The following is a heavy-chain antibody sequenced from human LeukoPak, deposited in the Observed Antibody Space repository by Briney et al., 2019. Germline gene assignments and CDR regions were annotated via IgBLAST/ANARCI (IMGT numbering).Heavy chain of an antibody. CDR2: IYYSGST. Sequence: PSETLSLTCTVSGGSISSYYWSWIRQPPGKGLEWIGYIYYSGSTNYNPSLKSRVTISVDTSKNQFSLKLSSVTAADTAVYYCARSIAARNNWFDPWGQGTLVTVSS. V-gene: IGHV4-59*01. CDR3: ARSIAARNNWFDP. CDR1: GGSISSYY. J-gene: IGHJ5*02. D-gene: IGHD6-6*01.